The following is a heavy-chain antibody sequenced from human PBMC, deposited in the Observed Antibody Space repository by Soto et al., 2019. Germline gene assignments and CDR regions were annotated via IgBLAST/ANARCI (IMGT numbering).Heavy chain of an antibody. CDR2: IGSSNSYI. CDR3: ARDNWNYPDYSYYMDV. J-gene: IGHJ6*03. CDR1: GFTFSSYS. Sequence: EVQLVESGGGLVKPGGSLRLSCAASGFTFSSYSMNWVRQAPGKGLEWVSSIGSSNSYIYYADSVKGRFTISRDNAKNSMDLQINSLRAEDTAVYYCARDNWNYPDYSYYMDVWGKGTTVTVSS. D-gene: IGHD1-7*01. V-gene: IGHV3-21*01.